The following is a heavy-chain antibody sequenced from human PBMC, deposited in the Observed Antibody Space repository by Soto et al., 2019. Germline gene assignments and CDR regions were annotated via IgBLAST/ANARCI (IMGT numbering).Heavy chain of an antibody. CDR2: INPSGGRT. Sequence: ASVKVSCKSSGYTFINYYVHWVRQAPGQGLEWMGMINPSGGRTTYPQKFQGRVTMTRDTSTSTVYVELSSLRSDDTAVFYCAREKASTSLLTHYYYAMDVWGQGTTVTVYS. CDR1: GYTFINYY. CDR3: AREKASTSLLTHYYYAMDV. V-gene: IGHV1-46*01. J-gene: IGHJ6*02.